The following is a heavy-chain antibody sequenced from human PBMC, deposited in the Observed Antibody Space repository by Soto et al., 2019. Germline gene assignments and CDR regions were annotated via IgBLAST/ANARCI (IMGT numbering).Heavy chain of an antibody. CDR3: TRHSTHLSVDD. Sequence: SETLSLTCTVSGGSISSSNYYWAWIRQSPGKGLEWIASIYYIGSTYYNPSLKSRVTISADTSKNQFSMKLTSVTAAYTAIYYCTRHSTHLSVDDLCQLTTVTVCS. CDR2: IYYIGST. V-gene: IGHV4-39*01. CDR1: GGSISSSNYY. J-gene: IGHJ6*02. D-gene: IGHD3-3*02.